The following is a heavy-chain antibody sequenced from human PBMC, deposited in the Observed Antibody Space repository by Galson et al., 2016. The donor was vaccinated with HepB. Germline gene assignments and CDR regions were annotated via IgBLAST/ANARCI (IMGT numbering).Heavy chain of an antibody. J-gene: IGHJ6*04. V-gene: IGHV1-8*01. CDR1: GYTFTSYD. D-gene: IGHD6-13*01. CDR3: ARGSWYWYYYYGMAV. Sequence: SVKVSCKASGYTFTSYDINWVRQATGQGLEWMGWMNPNRGNTGYAQKFQGRVTMTRNTSISTAYMELGSLRPEDTAVYYCARGSWYWYYYYGMAVWGKGTTVTVS. CDR2: MNPNRGNT.